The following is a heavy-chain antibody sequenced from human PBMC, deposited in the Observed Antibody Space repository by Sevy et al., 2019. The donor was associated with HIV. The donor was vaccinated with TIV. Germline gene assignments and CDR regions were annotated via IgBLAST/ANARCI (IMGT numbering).Heavy chain of an antibody. CDR2: ISSGSTYI. V-gene: IGHV3-11*06. D-gene: IGHD6-13*01. J-gene: IGHJ4*02. CDR3: AKDSRVYGSSHFDY. Sequence: GGSLRLSCAASGFTFSDYYMTWIRQAPGKGLEWVSYISSGSTYINYADSVKGRFTISRDNAKNSLYLQMNSLRAEDTPVYDCAKDSRVYGSSHFDYWGQGTLVTVSS. CDR1: GFTFSDYY.